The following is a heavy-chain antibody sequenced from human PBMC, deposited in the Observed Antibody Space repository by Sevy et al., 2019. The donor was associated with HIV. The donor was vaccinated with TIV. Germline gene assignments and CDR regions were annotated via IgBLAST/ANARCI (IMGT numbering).Heavy chain of an antibody. J-gene: IGHJ4*02. CDR1: GFSFSNYG. V-gene: IGHV3-33*01. D-gene: IGHD3-22*01. CDR3: ARGADYFDSSGANFEY. CDR2: IWYDGSSK. Sequence: GGSLRLSCAASGFSFSNYGMHWVRQAPGKGLEWVALIWYDGSSKYYADSVKGRLTFSRDNSKNTLSLQMNSLRAEDTAVYYCARGADYFDSSGANFEYWGQGTLVTVSS.